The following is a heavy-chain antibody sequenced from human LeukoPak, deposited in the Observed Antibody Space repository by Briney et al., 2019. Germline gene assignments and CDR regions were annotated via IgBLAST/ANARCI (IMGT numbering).Heavy chain of an antibody. J-gene: IGHJ4*02. CDR1: GFTFSDYY. D-gene: IGHD2-2*02. V-gene: IGHV3-11*03. CDR2: ISSSSSYT. CDR3: ASYHGYTISLPY. Sequence: GGSLRLSCAASGFTFSDYYMSWIRQAPGKGLEWVSYISSSSSYTNYADSVKGRFTISRDNAKNTLYLQMNGLRAEDTAVYYCASYHGYTISLPYWGQGTLVTVSS.